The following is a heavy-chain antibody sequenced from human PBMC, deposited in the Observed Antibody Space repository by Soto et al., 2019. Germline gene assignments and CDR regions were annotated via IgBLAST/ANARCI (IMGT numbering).Heavy chain of an antibody. J-gene: IGHJ5*02. CDR3: ARVDFMTTVTTRWFAP. Sequence: QVQLQESGPGLVKPSETLSLTCTDSGGSISSYYWSWIRQPPGKGLEWIGYIYYSGSTNYNPSLKSRVTISVDTSKNEFPLKLSSVTAADTAVYYCARVDFMTTVTTRWFAPWGQGTLVTVSS. CDR2: IYYSGST. V-gene: IGHV4-59*01. D-gene: IGHD4-17*01. CDR1: GGSISSYY.